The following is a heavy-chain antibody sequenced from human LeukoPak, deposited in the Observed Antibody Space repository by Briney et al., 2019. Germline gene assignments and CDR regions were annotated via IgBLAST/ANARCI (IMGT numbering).Heavy chain of an antibody. V-gene: IGHV6-1*01. D-gene: IGHD1-26*01. CDR1: GDSVSSNSAA. CDR3: AREQWELLKGAFDY. CDR2: TYYRSKWYN. J-gene: IGHJ4*02. Sequence: SQTLSLTCAISGDSVSSNSAAWNWIRQSPSRGLKWLGRTYYRSKWYNDYAVSLKSRITINPDTSKNQFSLHLNSVTPEDTAVYYCAREQWELLKGAFDYWGQGTLVTVSS.